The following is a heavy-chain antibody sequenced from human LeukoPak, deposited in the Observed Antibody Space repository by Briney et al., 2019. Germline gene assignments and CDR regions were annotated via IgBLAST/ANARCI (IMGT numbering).Heavy chain of an antibody. J-gene: IGHJ4*02. V-gene: IGHV3-53*01. Sequence: GGSLRLSCAASGFTVSSNYMSWVRQAPGKGLEWVSVIYSGGSTYYADSVKGRFTISRDNSKNTLYLQMNSLRAEDTAVYYCARDQNDYVWGGFDYWGRGALVTVSS. CDR2: IYSGGST. D-gene: IGHD3-16*01. CDR3: ARDQNDYVWGGFDY. CDR1: GFTVSSNY.